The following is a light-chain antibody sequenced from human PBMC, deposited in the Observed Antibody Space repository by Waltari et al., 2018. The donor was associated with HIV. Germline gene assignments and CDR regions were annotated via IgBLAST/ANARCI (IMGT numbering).Light chain of an antibody. CDR2: EVT. J-gene: IGLJ2*01. Sequence: QSALTQPPSASGYPGQSVTISCTGTSSDVGGYHLVSWYQQHPGKAPKLMILEVTKRPSGVPARFSGSKTGNTASLTVSGLQADDEGDYYCSSYAGGNNLVFGGGTKLTVL. CDR1: SSDVGGYHL. V-gene: IGLV2-8*01. CDR3: SSYAGGNNLV.